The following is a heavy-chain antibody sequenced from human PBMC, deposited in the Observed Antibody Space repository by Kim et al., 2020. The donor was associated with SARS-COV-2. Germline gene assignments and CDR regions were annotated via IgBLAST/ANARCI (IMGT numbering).Heavy chain of an antibody. D-gene: IGHD6-13*01. J-gene: IGHJ4*02. Sequence: SETLSLTCTVSGGSISSYYWSWIRQPPGKGLEWIGYIYYSGSTNYNPSLKSRVTISVDTSKNQFSLKLSSVTAADTAVYYCARSGSAAAAKLYYFDYWGQGTLVTVSS. CDR2: IYYSGST. V-gene: IGHV4-59*08. CDR3: ARSGSAAAAKLYYFDY. CDR1: GGSISSYY.